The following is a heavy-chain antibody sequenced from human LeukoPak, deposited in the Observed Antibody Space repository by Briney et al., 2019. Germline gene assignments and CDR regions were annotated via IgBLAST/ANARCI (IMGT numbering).Heavy chain of an antibody. CDR2: IRSKVNTYAT. CDR1: GFTFSSSA. J-gene: IGHJ4*02. CDR3: TRSPDFDC. V-gene: IGHV3-73*01. Sequence: GSLRLSCAASGFTFSSSAIHWVRQASGKGLEWVGRIRSKVNTYATAYAASVKGRFTISRDDSKNTAYLQMNSLKTEDTAVYYCTRSPDFDCWGQGTLVTVSS.